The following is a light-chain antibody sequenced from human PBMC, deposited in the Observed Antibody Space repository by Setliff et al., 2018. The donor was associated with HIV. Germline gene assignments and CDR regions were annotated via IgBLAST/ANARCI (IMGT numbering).Light chain of an antibody. CDR3: SSYKSSSTLG. CDR1: SSDVGGYKY. CDR2: DVS. J-gene: IGLJ2*01. Sequence: SALTQPASVSGSPGQSITISCPGTSSDVGGYKYVSWYQQHPGKAPKLMSYDVSKRPSGVSNCFSGSKSGNTASLTISGLQAEDEADYYCSSYKSSSTLGVGGGTK. V-gene: IGLV2-14*01.